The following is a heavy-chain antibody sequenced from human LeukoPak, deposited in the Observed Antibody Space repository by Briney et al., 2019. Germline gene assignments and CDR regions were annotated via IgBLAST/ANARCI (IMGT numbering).Heavy chain of an antibody. CDR1: GGTFSSYA. J-gene: IGHJ6*03. V-gene: IGHV1-69*06. CDR3: ARRSRIAVAGYYYYYMDV. D-gene: IGHD6-19*01. CDR2: IIPIFGTA. Sequence: EASVKVSCKASGGTFSSYAISWVRQAPGQGLEWMGGIIPIFGTANYAQKFEGRVTITADKSTSTAYMELSSLRSEDTAVYYCARRSRIAVAGYYYYYMDVWGKGTTVTVS.